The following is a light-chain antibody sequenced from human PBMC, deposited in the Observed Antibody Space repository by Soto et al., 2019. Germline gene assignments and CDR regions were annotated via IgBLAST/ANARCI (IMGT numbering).Light chain of an antibody. J-gene: IGLJ2*01. CDR3: SSYAGRNTYVV. Sequence: QSALTQPPSASGSPGQSVTISCTGTSSDIGGYNYVSWYQQHPGKAPKLMIYEVSRRPSGVPDRFSGSTSGNTASLTVSGLQAEDEADYYCSSYAGRNTYVVFGGGTKLTVL. CDR2: EVS. V-gene: IGLV2-8*01. CDR1: SSDIGGYNY.